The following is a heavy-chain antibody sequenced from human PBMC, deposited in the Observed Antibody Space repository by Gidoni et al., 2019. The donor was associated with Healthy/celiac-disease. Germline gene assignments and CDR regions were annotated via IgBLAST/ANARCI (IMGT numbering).Heavy chain of an antibody. J-gene: IGHJ4*02. CDR2: IYYSGST. D-gene: IGHD5-12*01. V-gene: IGHV4-59*08. CDR3: ARLLDGYNFDY. CDR1: GGSISSYY. Sequence: QVQLQESGPGLVKPSETLSLTCTVSGGSISSYYWSWIRQPPGKGLEWIGYIYYSGSTNYNPSLKSRVTISVDTSKNQFSLKLSSVTAADTAGYYCARLLDGYNFDYWGQGTLVTVSS.